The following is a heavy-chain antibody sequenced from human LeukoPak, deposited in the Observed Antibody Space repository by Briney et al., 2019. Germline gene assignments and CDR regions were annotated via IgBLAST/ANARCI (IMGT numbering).Heavy chain of an antibody. J-gene: IGHJ6*02. CDR2: ISSSGSTI. CDR3: AREKVVVILEYYYYGMDV. D-gene: IGHD3-22*01. CDR1: GFTFSDYY. Sequence: AGGSLRLSCAASGFTFSDYYMSWIRQAPGKGLEWGSYISSSGSTIYYADSVKGRFTISRDNAKNSLYLQMNSLRAEDTAVYYCAREKVVVILEYYYYGMDVWGQGTTVTVSS. V-gene: IGHV3-11*01.